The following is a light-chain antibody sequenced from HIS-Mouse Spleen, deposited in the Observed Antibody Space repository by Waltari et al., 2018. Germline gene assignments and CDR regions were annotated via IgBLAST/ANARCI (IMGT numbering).Light chain of an antibody. CDR2: EGS. Sequence: QSALTQPASVSGSPGQPLTLSCTGTSSSVGSYNFLSWYQQHPGKAPKLMIYEGSKRPSGVSNRFSGSKSGNTASLTISGLQAEDEADYYCCSYAGSSTWVFGGGTKLTVL. V-gene: IGLV2-23*01. CDR1: SSSVGSYNF. CDR3: CSYAGSSTWV. J-gene: IGLJ3*02.